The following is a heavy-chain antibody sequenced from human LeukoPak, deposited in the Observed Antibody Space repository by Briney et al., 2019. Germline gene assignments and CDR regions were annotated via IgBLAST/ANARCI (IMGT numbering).Heavy chain of an antibody. CDR2: IYYSGIT. Sequence: SETLSLTCTVSGGSISSGGYYWSWIRQHPGKGLEWIGYIYYSGITYYNPSLKSRVTISVDTSKNQFSLKLSSVTAADTAVYYCARGRVLRFLEWLLDYWGQGTLVTVSS. J-gene: IGHJ4*02. CDR3: ARGRVLRFLEWLLDY. V-gene: IGHV4-31*03. CDR1: GGSISSGGYY. D-gene: IGHD3-3*01.